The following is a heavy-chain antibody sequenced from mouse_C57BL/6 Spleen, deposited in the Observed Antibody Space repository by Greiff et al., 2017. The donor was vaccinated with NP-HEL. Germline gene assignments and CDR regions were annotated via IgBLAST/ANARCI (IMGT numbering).Heavy chain of an antibody. D-gene: IGHD4-1*01. Sequence: QVHVKQSGAELVKPGASVKMSCKASGYTFTSYWITWVKQRPGQGLEWIGDIYPGSGSTNYNEKFKSKATLTVDTSSSTAYMQLSSLTSEDSAVYYCARGGTGTPWYFYVWGTGTTVTVSS. V-gene: IGHV1-55*01. CDR3: ARGGTGTPWYFYV. CDR1: GYTFTSYW. CDR2: IYPGSGST. J-gene: IGHJ1*03.